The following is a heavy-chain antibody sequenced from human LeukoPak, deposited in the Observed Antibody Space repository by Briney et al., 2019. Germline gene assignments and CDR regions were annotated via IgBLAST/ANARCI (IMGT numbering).Heavy chain of an antibody. Sequence: GGSLRLSCAASGFTFSSYGMHWVRQAPGKGLEWVAVISYDGSNKYYADSVKDRFTISRDNSKNTLYLQMNSLRAEDTAVYYCAKDGVAVAGRTFDYWGQGTLVTVSS. CDR1: GFTFSSYG. CDR3: AKDGVAVAGRTFDY. CDR2: ISYDGSNK. V-gene: IGHV3-30*18. D-gene: IGHD6-19*01. J-gene: IGHJ4*02.